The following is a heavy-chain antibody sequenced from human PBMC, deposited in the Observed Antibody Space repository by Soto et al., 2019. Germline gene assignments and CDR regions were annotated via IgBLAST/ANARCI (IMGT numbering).Heavy chain of an antibody. Sequence: QVQLQESGPGLVKPSETLSLTCTVSGGSISTNNYYWGWIRQPPGKGLEGIGSIYYSGGTFYNPSLKSRVTISGDTSKNQFSLKLNSVTAADTAVYYCASGWGSGWYLGWGQGTLVTVSS. CDR3: ASGWGSGWYLG. D-gene: IGHD6-19*01. V-gene: IGHV4-39*01. CDR1: GGSISTNNYY. J-gene: IGHJ4*02. CDR2: IYYSGGT.